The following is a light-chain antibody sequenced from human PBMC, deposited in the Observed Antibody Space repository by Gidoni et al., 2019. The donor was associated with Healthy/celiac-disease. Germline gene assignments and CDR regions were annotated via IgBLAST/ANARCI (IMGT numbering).Light chain of an antibody. CDR2: DAS. CDR3: QQYDNLPPMYT. V-gene: IGKV1-33*01. Sequence: DIQMTQSPSSLSASVGDRVTITCQASQDISNYLNWYQQKPGKAPKLLIYDASNLETGVPSRFSGSGSGTDFTFTISSLQPEDIATYYCQQYDNLPPMYTFXQXTKLXIK. CDR1: QDISNY. J-gene: IGKJ2*01.